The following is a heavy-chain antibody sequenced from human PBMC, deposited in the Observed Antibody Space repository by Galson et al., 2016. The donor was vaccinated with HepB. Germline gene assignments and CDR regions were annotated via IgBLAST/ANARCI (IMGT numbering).Heavy chain of an antibody. CDR3: ATMDYNANSAY. Sequence: SLRLSCAASTFTFGTYAMSWVRQAPGKGLEWVSLLSASGATTHYADSVKGRFTISRDNAKNSLYLQMNSLRDEDTAAYYCATMDYNANSAYWGQGTLVTVSS. CDR2: LSASGATT. D-gene: IGHD4-11*01. CDR1: TFTFGTYA. V-gene: IGHV3-23*01. J-gene: IGHJ4*02.